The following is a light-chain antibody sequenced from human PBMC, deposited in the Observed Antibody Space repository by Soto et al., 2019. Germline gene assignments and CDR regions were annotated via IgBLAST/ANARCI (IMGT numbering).Light chain of an antibody. CDR3: SSYTSSTTQV. CDR2: EVG. V-gene: IGLV2-14*01. J-gene: IGLJ3*02. Sequence: QSALTQPASVSGSPGQSITISCAGTSSDVGAYNYVSWYQQHPGKAPKLVIYEVGDRPSGVSNRFSGSKSGNTASLTISGLQAEYEADYYCSSYTSSTTQVFGGGTKLTVL. CDR1: SSDVGAYNY.